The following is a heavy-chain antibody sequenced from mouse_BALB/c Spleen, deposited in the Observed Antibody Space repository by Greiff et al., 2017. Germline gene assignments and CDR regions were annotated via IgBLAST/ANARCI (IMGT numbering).Heavy chain of an antibody. CDR1: GFTFSSFG. V-gene: IGHV5-17*02. CDR2: ISSGSSTI. CDR3: ARSLNGYGAMDY. Sequence: EVQVVESGGGLVQPGGSRKLSCAASGFTFSSFGMHWVRQAPEKGLEWVAYISSGSSTIYYADTVKGRFTISRDNPKNTLFLQMTSLRSEDTAMYYCARSLNGYGAMDYWGQGTSVTVSS. J-gene: IGHJ4*01. D-gene: IGHD2-2*01.